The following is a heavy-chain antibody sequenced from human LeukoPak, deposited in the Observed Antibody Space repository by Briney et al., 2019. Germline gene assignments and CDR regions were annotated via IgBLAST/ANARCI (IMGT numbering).Heavy chain of an antibody. J-gene: IGHJ4*02. D-gene: IGHD3-22*01. V-gene: IGHV3-21*01. Sequence: GGSLRLSCAASGFTFSSYWMSWVRQAPGKGLEWVSSISSSSSYIYYADSVKGRFTISRDNAKNSLYLQMNSLRAEDTAVYYCARDSSYYYDSSGYPFDYWGQGTLVTVSS. CDR1: GFTFSSYW. CDR2: ISSSSSYI. CDR3: ARDSSYYYDSSGYPFDY.